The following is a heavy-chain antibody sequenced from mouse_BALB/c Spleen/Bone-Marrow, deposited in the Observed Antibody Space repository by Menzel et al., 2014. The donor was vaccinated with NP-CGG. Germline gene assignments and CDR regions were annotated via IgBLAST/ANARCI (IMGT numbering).Heavy chain of an antibody. Sequence: VQLQQSGAELVRPGSSLKISCKASGYAFSSYWMNWVKQRPGQGLEWIGQIYPGDGDTNYNGKFKGKATLTADKSSSTAYMQLSSLTSEDSAVYFWARSASTIDYWGQGPTLTVSS. CDR3: ARSASTIDY. CDR1: GYAFSSYW. D-gene: IGHD2-13*01. J-gene: IGHJ2*01. V-gene: IGHV1-80*01. CDR2: IYPGDGDT.